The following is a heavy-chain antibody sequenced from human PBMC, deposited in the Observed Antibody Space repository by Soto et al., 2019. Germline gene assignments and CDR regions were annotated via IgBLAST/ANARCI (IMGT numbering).Heavy chain of an antibody. D-gene: IGHD3-3*01. CDR1: GFTFSSYA. V-gene: IGHV3-23*01. CDR2: ISGSGGST. CDR3: AKTRYYDFWSGYYDDFDY. J-gene: IGHJ4*02. Sequence: GGSLRLSCAASGFTFSSYAMSWVRQAPGKGLEWVSAISGSGGSTYYADSVKGRFTISRDNSKNTLYLQMNSLRAEDTAVYYCAKTRYYDFWSGYYDDFDYWGQGTLVTVSS.